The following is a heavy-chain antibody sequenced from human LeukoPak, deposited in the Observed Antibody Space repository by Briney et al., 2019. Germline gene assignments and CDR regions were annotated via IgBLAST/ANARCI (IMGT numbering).Heavy chain of an antibody. V-gene: IGHV1-24*01. Sequence: ASVKVSCKFSGYTLTELSMHWVRQAPGKGLEWMGGFDPEDGETIYAQKFQGRVTMTEDTSTDTAYMELSSLRSEDTAVYYCATEADDRSHFDYWGQGTLVTVSS. CDR2: FDPEDGET. J-gene: IGHJ4*02. CDR1: GYTLTELS. D-gene: IGHD1-1*01. CDR3: ATEADDRSHFDY.